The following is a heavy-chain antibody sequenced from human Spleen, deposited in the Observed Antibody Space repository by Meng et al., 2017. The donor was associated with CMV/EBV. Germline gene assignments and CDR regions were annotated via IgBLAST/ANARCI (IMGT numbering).Heavy chain of an antibody. V-gene: IGHV3-9*01. CDR1: GFTFSSYA. D-gene: IGHD2-21*02. J-gene: IGHJ6*02. Sequence: SLKISCAASGFTFSSYAMHWVRQAPGKGLEWVSGISGNSGFIGYADSVKGRFTISRDNARKSLSLEINPLRVEDTALYYCVKGGGEKVTFDAMDVWGQGTTVTVSS. CDR3: VKGGGEKVTFDAMDV. CDR2: ISGNSGFI.